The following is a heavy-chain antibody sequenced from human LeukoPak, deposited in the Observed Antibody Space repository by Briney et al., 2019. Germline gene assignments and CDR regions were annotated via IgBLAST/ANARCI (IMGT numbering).Heavy chain of an antibody. J-gene: IGHJ4*02. CDR3: ARDFLEDTK. Sequence: PGGSLRLSCAASGFTFSSYNMNWVRQAPGKGLEWVSYISSNTRVIHYADSVKGRFTISRDNGKNSLYLQMNSLRAEDTAVYYCARDFLEDTKWGQGTLVPVSS. D-gene: IGHD2-15*01. CDR2: ISSNTRVI. CDR1: GFTFSSYN. V-gene: IGHV3-48*01.